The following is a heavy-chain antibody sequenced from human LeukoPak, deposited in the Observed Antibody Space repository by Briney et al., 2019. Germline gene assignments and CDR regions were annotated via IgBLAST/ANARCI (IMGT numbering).Heavy chain of an antibody. CDR2: INWDGGST. J-gene: IGHJ3*02. V-gene: IGHV3-20*04. D-gene: IGHD6-19*01. Sequence: PGGSLRLSCAASGFTFDDYGMSWVRQAPAKGLEWVSGINWDGGSTAYADSVKGRFTISRDNAKNSLYLQMNSLRAGDTALYYCAREMYASGWLNAFDIWGQGTMVTVSS. CDR1: GFTFDDYG. CDR3: AREMYASGWLNAFDI.